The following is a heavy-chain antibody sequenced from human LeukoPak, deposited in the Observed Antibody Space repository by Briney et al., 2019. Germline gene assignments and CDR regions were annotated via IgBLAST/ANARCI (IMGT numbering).Heavy chain of an antibody. CDR2: INPNSGDT. V-gene: IGHV1-2*02. CDR1: GYTFTGHY. Sequence: ASVKVSCKASGYTFTGHYMHWVRQAPGQGPEWMGWINPNSGDTNYAQKFQGRVTLTRDASIGTAYMEMNRLTYDDTAIYYCARDVYTSGWRYFDLWGHGTLVIVSS. J-gene: IGHJ2*01. D-gene: IGHD6-19*01. CDR3: ARDVYTSGWRYFDL.